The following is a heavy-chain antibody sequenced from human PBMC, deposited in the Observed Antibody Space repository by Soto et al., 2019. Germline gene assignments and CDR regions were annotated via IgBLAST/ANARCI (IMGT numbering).Heavy chain of an antibody. CDR1: GFTFSSYS. V-gene: IGHV3-21*01. CDR3: AREGSDGDYLDY. Sequence: EVQLVESGGGLVKPGGSLRLSCAASGFTFSSYSMNWVRQAPGKGLEWVSSISSSSSYIYYADSVKGRFTISRDNAKNSLYLQMNSLRDEDTAVYYCAREGSDGDYLDYWGQGTLVTVSS. D-gene: IGHD2-8*01. CDR2: ISSSSSYI. J-gene: IGHJ4*02.